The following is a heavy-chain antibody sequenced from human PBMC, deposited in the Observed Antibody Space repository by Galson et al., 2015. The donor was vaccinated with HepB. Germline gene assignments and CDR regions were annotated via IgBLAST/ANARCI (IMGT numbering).Heavy chain of an antibody. V-gene: IGHV3-30*04. CDR1: GFTFSSYA. D-gene: IGHD3-10*01. CDR3: ARGQHYYYYGSGTPYFDY. CDR2: ISYDGSNK. Sequence: SLRLSCAASGFTFSSYAMHWVRQAPGKGLEWVAVISYDGSNKYYADSVKGRFTISRDNSKNTLYLQMNSLRAEDTAVYYCARGQHYYYYGSGTPYFDYWGQGTLVTVSS. J-gene: IGHJ4*02.